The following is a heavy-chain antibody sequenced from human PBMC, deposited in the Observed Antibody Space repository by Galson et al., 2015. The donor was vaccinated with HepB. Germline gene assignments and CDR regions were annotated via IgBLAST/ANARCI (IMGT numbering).Heavy chain of an antibody. Sequence: SLRLSCAASGFTFSNYWMSWVRQAPGKGLEWVANIKQDGSEKYYVDSVKGRFTISRDNAKNSLYLQMNSLRAEDTAVYYCARDPYSGYDYWGQGTLVTVSS. CDR3: ARDPYSGYDY. CDR2: IKQDGSEK. D-gene: IGHD5-12*01. V-gene: IGHV3-7*03. J-gene: IGHJ4*02. CDR1: GFTFSNYW.